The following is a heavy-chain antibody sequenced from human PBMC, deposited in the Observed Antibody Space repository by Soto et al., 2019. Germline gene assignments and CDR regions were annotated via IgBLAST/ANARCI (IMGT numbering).Heavy chain of an antibody. D-gene: IGHD4-17*01. J-gene: IGHJ4*02. CDR2: IYYSGST. Sequence: SETLSLTCTVSGGSISSSYWSWIRQHPGKGLEWIGYIYYSGSTYYNPSLKSRVTISVDTSKNQFSLKLSSVTAADTAVYYCASSSWAVNTIDYWGQGTLVTVSS. CDR1: GGSISSSY. V-gene: IGHV4-59*06. CDR3: ASSSWAVNTIDY.